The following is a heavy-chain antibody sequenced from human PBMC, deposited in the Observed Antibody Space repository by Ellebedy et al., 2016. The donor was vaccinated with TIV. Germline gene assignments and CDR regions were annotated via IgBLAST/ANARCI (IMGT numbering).Heavy chain of an antibody. CDR1: GFTFSSYE. Sequence: PGGSLRLSCAASGFTFSSYEITWVPQAPGQGPASLSYISSSGNSIDYADSVKGRFTISRDNAKDSLYLQMNSLRAEDTAVYYCARGAFHGDTSGPTFDHWGQGTLVTVSS. D-gene: IGHD3-22*01. CDR3: ARGAFHGDTSGPTFDH. V-gene: IGHV3-48*03. CDR2: ISSSGNSI. J-gene: IGHJ4*02.